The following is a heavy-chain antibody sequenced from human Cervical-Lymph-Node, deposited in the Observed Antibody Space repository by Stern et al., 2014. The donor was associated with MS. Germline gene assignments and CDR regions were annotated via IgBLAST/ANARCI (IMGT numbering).Heavy chain of an antibody. D-gene: IGHD3-10*01. CDR1: GDSISTYY. CDR2: IYYSGDT. V-gene: IGHV4-59*01. Sequence: QVQLQESGPGLVKPSGTLSLTCTVSGDSISTYYWSWIRLPPGKGLDWIGYIYYSGDTNYNPSLKSRVTMSVDTSNNQLSLRLSSVTAADTAVYYCARDRTSVLDRGAVVHDRYFDLWGRGTLVTVSS. J-gene: IGHJ2*01. CDR3: ARDRTSVLDRGAVVHDRYFDL.